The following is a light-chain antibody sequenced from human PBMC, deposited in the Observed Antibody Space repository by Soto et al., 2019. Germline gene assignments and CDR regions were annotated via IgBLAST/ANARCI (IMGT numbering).Light chain of an antibody. CDR1: QSVLYSSNNKNY. J-gene: IGKJ1*01. Sequence: DIVMTQSPDSLAVSLGERATINCKSSQSVLYSSNNKNYLAWYQQKPGQPPKLLIYWASTRQSGVPDRFSGSGYGTDFTLTSSSLQAEDVAVYYCQQNNSTPWTCGQGTKVQLK. CDR3: QQNNSTPWT. V-gene: IGKV4-1*01. CDR2: WAS.